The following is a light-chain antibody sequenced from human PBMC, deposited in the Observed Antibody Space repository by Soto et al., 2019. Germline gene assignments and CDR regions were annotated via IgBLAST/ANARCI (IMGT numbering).Light chain of an antibody. CDR1: SSDVGGYNY. V-gene: IGLV2-14*01. Sequence: QSVVTQPASVSGSPGQSITISCTGTSSDVGGYNYVSWYQQQSGKAPKLIIHEVSNRPSGVSNRFSGSKSGNTASLTISGLQAEDEGDYYCSSFTSSRAYVFGVGTKVTVL. CDR2: EVS. J-gene: IGLJ1*01. CDR3: SSFTSSRAYV.